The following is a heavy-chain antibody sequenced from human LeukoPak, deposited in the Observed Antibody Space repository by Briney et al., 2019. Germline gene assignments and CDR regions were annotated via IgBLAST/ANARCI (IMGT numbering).Heavy chain of an antibody. D-gene: IGHD3-22*01. Sequence: ASVKVSCKASGYTFTSYGISWVRQAPGQGLEWMGWISAYNGNTNYAQKLQGRVTMTTDTSTSTAYMELRSPRSDDTAVYYCAREQDYYYDSSGYYYWGQGTLVTVSS. J-gene: IGHJ4*02. CDR2: ISAYNGNT. V-gene: IGHV1-18*01. CDR3: AREQDYYYDSSGYYY. CDR1: GYTFTSYG.